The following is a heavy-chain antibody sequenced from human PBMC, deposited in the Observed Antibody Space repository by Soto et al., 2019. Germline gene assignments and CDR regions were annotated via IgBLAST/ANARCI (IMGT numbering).Heavy chain of an antibody. D-gene: IGHD7-27*01. CDR2: ISYDGSNK. Sequence: QVQLVESGGGVVQPGRSLRLSCAASGFTFSSYGMHWVRQATGKGLEWVALISYDGSNKYYADSVKGRFTISRANSKNTLSLQMNSMRTEETAVYYCAKDLGHGGRGAFDIWGQGTMVTVSS. J-gene: IGHJ3*02. V-gene: IGHV3-30*18. CDR3: AKDLGHGGRGAFDI. CDR1: GFTFSSYG.